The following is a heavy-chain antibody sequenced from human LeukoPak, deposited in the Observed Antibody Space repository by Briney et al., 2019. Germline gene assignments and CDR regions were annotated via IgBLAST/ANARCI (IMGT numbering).Heavy chain of an antibody. D-gene: IGHD2-21*02. Sequence: PSETLSLTRTVSGDSLSSGSYYWSWIRQPPGKGLEWIGYIYYSGSTNYNPSLKSRVTISVATSNNQFSLKLSSVNAADTAVYYCARNKHCGGDCYGFDFWGQGTLVTVSS. CDR1: GDSLSSGSYY. CDR2: IYYSGST. V-gene: IGHV4-61*01. CDR3: ARNKHCGGDCYGFDF. J-gene: IGHJ4*02.